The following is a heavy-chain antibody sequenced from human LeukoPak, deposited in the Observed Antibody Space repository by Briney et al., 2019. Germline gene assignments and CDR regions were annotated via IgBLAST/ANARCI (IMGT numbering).Heavy chain of an antibody. D-gene: IGHD3-10*01. CDR1: GFTFSNSW. V-gene: IGHV3-7*01. Sequence: GGSLRLSCVAPGFTFSNSWMSWVRQAPGKGLEWVANIKQDGGEKYYVDSVKGRFTISRDNAKNSLYLQMNSLRAEDTAVYYCARDLMVRGVKGPIDYWGQGTLVTVSS. J-gene: IGHJ4*02. CDR3: ARDLMVRGVKGPIDY. CDR2: IKQDGGEK.